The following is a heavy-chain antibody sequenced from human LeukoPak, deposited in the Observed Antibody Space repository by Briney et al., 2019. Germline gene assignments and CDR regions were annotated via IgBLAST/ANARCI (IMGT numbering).Heavy chain of an antibody. J-gene: IGHJ5*02. D-gene: IGHD2-2*01. CDR2: IYPGDSDT. V-gene: IGHV5-51*01. CDR3: ARQVPAATNWFDP. Sequence: GESLKISCKGSGYSFTSYWIGWVRQMPGKGLEWMGIIYPGDSDTRYSPSFQGQVTISADKSISTAYLQWSSLKASDSAMYYCARQVPAATNWFDPWGQGTLVTVSS. CDR1: GYSFTSYW.